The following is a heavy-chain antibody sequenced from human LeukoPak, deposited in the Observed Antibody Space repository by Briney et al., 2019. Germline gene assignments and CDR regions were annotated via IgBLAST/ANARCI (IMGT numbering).Heavy chain of an antibody. Sequence: SETLSLTCTVSGYSISSGYHWGWIRQPPGKGLKWIGNIYRSGSTYYNPSLRSRVTISVDTSKNQFSLKLSSVTAADTAVYYCARTSGGWYHFDYWGQGTLVTVSS. V-gene: IGHV4-38-2*02. CDR3: ARTSGGWYHFDY. J-gene: IGHJ4*02. D-gene: IGHD6-19*01. CDR2: IYRSGST. CDR1: GYSISSGYH.